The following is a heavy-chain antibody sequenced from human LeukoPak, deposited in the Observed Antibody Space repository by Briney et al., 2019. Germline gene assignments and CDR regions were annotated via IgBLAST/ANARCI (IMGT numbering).Heavy chain of an antibody. Sequence: GGSLRLSCAASGFTVSSNYMSWVRQAPGRGLEWVSVIYSGGSTYYADSVKGRFTISRDNSKNTLYLQMNSLRAEDTAVYYCARDKRPYGAFDIWGQGTMVTACS. CDR1: GFTVSSNY. D-gene: IGHD6-25*01. CDR3: ARDKRPYGAFDI. J-gene: IGHJ3*02. CDR2: IYSGGST. V-gene: IGHV3-53*01.